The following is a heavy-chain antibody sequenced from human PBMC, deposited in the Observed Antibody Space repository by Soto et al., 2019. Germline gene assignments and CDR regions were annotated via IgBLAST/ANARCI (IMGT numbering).Heavy chain of an antibody. CDR1: GFSLSTGGMG. CDR3: VHSRCGGDCLQSYSSHYYYGMDI. Sequence: QITLKESGPPLVKPTQTLTLTCTFSGFSLSTGGMGVGWIRQPPGKALEWLALIYVDGDRRYSPSMMSRLTIAKDTSKKQVVLTMTNMDPVDTATYYCVHSRCGGDCLQSYSSHYYYGMDIWGQGTTVTVSS. J-gene: IGHJ6*02. V-gene: IGHV2-5*02. CDR2: IYVDGDR. D-gene: IGHD2-21*02.